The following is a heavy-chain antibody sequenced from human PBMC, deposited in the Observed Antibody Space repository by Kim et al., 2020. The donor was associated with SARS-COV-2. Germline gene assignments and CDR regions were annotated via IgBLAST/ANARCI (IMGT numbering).Heavy chain of an antibody. CDR1: GYTFTNYD. J-gene: IGHJ4*01. Sequence: ASVKVSCKASGYTFTNYDLHWVRQAPGQGLEWMGRVNPNTGGATYAQQFQGRVVMTLDTPITTTYMQLSSLRSDDTGVYYCARSCCDYRSTDCYFFVYYW. CDR2: VNPNTGGA. D-gene: IGHD2-2*01. CDR3: ARSCCDYRSTDCYFFVYY. V-gene: IGHV1-2*05.